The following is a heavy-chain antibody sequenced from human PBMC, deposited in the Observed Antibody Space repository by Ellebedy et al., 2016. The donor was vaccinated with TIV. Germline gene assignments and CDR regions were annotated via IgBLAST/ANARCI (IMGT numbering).Heavy chain of an antibody. CDR2: IYTGGTT. Sequence: GESLKISCAASGFTVSPNYMSWVRQAPGKGLEWVSVIYTGGTTVYAYSVQGRFTISRDNSKNTVFLQMNSLRAEDTAVYYCARGRGYAHQGLNFDLWGQGTLVTVSS. CDR1: GFTVSPNY. V-gene: IGHV3-53*01. CDR3: ARGRGYAHQGLNFDL. J-gene: IGHJ4*02. D-gene: IGHD2-2*01.